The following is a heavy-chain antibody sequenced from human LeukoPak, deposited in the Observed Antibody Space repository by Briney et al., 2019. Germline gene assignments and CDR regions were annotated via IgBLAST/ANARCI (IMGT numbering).Heavy chain of an antibody. CDR2: IYYSGST. J-gene: IGHJ4*02. V-gene: IGHV4-31*03. CDR3: ARTRYDSSGSQRYFGY. Sequence: RPSETLSLTCTVSGGSISSGGYYWSWIRQHTGKGLEWIGYIYYSGSTYYNPSLKSRVTISVDTSKNQFSLKLSSVTAADTAVYYCARTRYDSSGSQRYFGYWGQGTLVTVSS. D-gene: IGHD3-22*01. CDR1: GGSISSGGYY.